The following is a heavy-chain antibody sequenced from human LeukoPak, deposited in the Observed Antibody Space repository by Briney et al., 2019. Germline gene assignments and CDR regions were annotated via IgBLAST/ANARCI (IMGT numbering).Heavy chain of an antibody. V-gene: IGHV3-21*01. CDR1: GFTFSSYS. CDR3: ARQRTWELEAFDI. D-gene: IGHD1-26*01. Sequence: GGSLRLSCAASGFTFSSYSMNWVRQAPGKGLEWVSSISSSSSYIYYADSVKGRFTISRDNAKNSLYLQMNSLRAEDTAVYYCARQRTWELEAFDIWGQGTMVTVSS. J-gene: IGHJ3*02. CDR2: ISSSSSYI.